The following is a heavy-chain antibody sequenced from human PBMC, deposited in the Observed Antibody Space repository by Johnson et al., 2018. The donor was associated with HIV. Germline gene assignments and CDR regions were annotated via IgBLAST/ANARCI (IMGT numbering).Heavy chain of an antibody. CDR1: GFTFSSYW. D-gene: IGHD2-21*01. Sequence: VQLVESGGGLVQPGGSLRLSCAASGFTFSSYWMSWVRQAPGKGLEWVANIKQDGSEKYYVDFLKGRFTISRDNANNSLYLQMYSLRAEDTAVYYCARAYRRSFDFWGQGTVVTVSS. CDR2: IKQDGSEK. CDR3: ARAYRRSFDF. J-gene: IGHJ3*01. V-gene: IGHV3-7*02.